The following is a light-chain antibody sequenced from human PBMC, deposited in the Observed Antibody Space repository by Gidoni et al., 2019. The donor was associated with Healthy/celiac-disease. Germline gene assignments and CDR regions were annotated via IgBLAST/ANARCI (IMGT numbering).Light chain of an antibody. CDR2: WAS. CDR1: QSVLYSSNNMNY. Sequence: DIVMTQSPDSLAVSMGERATINCKSSQSVLYSSNNMNYLAWYQQKPGQPPKLLIYWASTRESGVPDRFSGSGSGTDFTLTISSLQAEDVAVYSCQQYYSTPITFGPGTRLEIK. CDR3: QQYYSTPIT. V-gene: IGKV4-1*01. J-gene: IGKJ5*01.